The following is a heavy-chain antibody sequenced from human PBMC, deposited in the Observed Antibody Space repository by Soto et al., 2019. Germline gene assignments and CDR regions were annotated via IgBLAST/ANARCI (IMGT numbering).Heavy chain of an antibody. J-gene: IGHJ4*02. CDR3: AHGYVQLLSTFHYFDS. V-gene: IGHV2-5*02. D-gene: IGHD5-12*01. CDR1: GFSLNGNGVG. CDR2: IYWAGDL. Sequence: ESGPALVNPXQTLTLTCNFSGFSLNGNGVGVGWIRQPPGKALEWLALIYWAGDLRYSPALKSRLTITQDPSKDQVVLTMTNMDPTDSGTYYRAHGYVQLLSTFHYFDSWGQGIRVTVSS.